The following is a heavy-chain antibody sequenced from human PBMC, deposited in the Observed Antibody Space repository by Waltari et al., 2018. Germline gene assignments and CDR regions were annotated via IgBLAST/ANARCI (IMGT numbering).Heavy chain of an antibody. D-gene: IGHD2-2*01. Sequence: QVQLQESGPGLVKPSETLSLTCAVSGYSISSGYYWGWIRQPPGKGLEWIGSIYHSGSTYYNPSLKSRVTRSVDTSKNQFSLKLSSVTAADTAVYYCARDSDSTHSFDYWGQGTLVTVSS. CDR3: ARDSDSTHSFDY. CDR1: GYSISSGYY. V-gene: IGHV4-38-2*02. CDR2: IYHSGST. J-gene: IGHJ4*02.